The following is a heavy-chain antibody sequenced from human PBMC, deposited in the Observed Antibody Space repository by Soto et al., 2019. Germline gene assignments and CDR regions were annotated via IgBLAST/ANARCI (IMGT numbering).Heavy chain of an antibody. CDR2: ISWDGDTT. J-gene: IGHJ4*02. Sequence: EVHLVESGGVVVQPGGSLRLSCAASGFTFDDHNMHWVRQAPGKGLEWVSLISWDGDTTYYADSVKGRFTISRDNSNNSLYLQMNALTTEDTALYYCASSQGDYWGQGPLVTVSS. CDR3: ASSQGDY. CDR1: GFTFDDHN. V-gene: IGHV3-43*01.